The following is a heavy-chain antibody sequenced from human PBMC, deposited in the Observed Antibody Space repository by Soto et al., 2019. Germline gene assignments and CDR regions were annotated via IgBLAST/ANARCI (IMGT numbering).Heavy chain of an antibody. CDR3: TTDSYSTMILVRFDY. CDR2: ISSNGGST. J-gene: IGHJ4*01. CDR1: GFTFSSYA. V-gene: IGHV3-64D*08. D-gene: IGHD3-22*01. Sequence: GGSLRLSCSASGFTFSSYAMHWVRQAPGKGLEYVSAISSNGGSTYYADSVKGRFTISRDNSKNTLYLQMSSLRAEDTAVYYRTTDSYSTMILVRFDYWGHGILVTVS.